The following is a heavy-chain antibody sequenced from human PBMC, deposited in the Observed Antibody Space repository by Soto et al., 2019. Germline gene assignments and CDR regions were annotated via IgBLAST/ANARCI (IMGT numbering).Heavy chain of an antibody. J-gene: IGHJ5*02. V-gene: IGHV3-23*01. CDR2: ISGSGGST. CDR3: AKASYGSGSYNWFDP. CDR1: GFTFSSYA. Sequence: PWGSLRLSCAASGFTFSSYAMSWVRQAPGKGLEWVSAISGSGGSTYYADSVKGRFTISRDNSKNTLYLQMNSLRAEDTAVYYCAKASYGSGSYNWFDPWGQGTLVTVSS. D-gene: IGHD3-10*01.